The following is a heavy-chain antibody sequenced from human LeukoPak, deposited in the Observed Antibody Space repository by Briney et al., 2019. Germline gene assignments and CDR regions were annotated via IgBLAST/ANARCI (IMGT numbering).Heavy chain of an antibody. CDR1: GYTFTSYG. CDR3: ARDIAAAGTFDY. J-gene: IGHJ4*02. Sequence: ASVKVSCNASGYTFTSYGISWVRQAPGQGLEWMGWISAYNGNTNYAQKLQGRVTMTTDTSTSTAYMELRSLRSDDTAVYYCARDIAAAGTFDYWGQGTLVTVSS. CDR2: ISAYNGNT. D-gene: IGHD6-13*01. V-gene: IGHV1-18*01.